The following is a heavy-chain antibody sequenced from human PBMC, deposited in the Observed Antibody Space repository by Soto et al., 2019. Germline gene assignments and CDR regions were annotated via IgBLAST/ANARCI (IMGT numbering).Heavy chain of an antibody. CDR2: ISYDGSNK. V-gene: IGHV3-30*18. Sequence: GGSLRLSCAASGFTFSSYGMHWVRQAPGKGLEWVAVISYDGSNKYYADSVKGRFTISRDNSKNTLYLQMNSLRAEDTAVYYCAKGGVADVLLWFGELDYWGQGTLVTVSS. CDR3: AKGGVADVLLWFGELDY. J-gene: IGHJ4*02. D-gene: IGHD3-10*01. CDR1: GFTFSSYG.